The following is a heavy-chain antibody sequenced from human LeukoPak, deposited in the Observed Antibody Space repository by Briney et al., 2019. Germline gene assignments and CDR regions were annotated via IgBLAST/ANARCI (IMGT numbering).Heavy chain of an antibody. CDR1: GFTFSSYG. Sequence: GGSLRLSCAASGFTFSSYGMHWVRQAPGKGLEWVAVISYDGSNKYYADSVKGRFTISRDNSKNTLYLQMNSLRAEDTAVYYCAKGHIVVVTAIRGGIDYWGQGTLVTVSS. J-gene: IGHJ4*02. CDR2: ISYDGSNK. CDR3: AKGHIVVVTAIRGGIDY. V-gene: IGHV3-30*18. D-gene: IGHD2-21*02.